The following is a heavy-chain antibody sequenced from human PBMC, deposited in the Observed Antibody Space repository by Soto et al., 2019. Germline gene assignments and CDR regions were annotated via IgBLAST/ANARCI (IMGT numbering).Heavy chain of an antibody. CDR2: IYWNDDK. CDR1: GFSLSTNGVG. J-gene: IGHJ5*02. V-gene: IGHV2-5*01. CDR3: AREGAIVPRFFDP. Sequence: QITLKESGPTLVKPTQTLTLICTFSGFSLSTNGVGVGWIRQPPGKALEWLALIYWNDDKRYSSSLNSRLTITKDTSKNKVVLTMTSLDPVDTATYYCAREGAIVPRFFDPWGQGTLVTVSS. D-gene: IGHD1-26*01.